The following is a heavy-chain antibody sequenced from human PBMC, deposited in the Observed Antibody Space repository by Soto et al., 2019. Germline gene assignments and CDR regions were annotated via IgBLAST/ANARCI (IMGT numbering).Heavy chain of an antibody. CDR2: ISAYNGNT. CDR3: ARVDDSSGYYFPFYY. CDR1: GYTFTSYG. V-gene: IGHV1-18*01. D-gene: IGHD3-22*01. J-gene: IGHJ4*02. Sequence: ASVKVSCKASGYTFTSYGISWARQAPGQGLEWMGWISAYNGNTNYAQKLQGRVTMTTDTSTSTAYMELRSLRSDDTAVYYCARVDDSSGYYFPFYYWGQGTLVTVSS.